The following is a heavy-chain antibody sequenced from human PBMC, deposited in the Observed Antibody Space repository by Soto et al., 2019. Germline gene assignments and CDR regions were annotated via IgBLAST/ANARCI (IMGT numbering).Heavy chain of an antibody. Sequence: EVQLLESGGRLEQPGGSLRLSCAASGFTFSSYAMTWVRQAPGKGLEWVSTIGGSGGSIYYADSVKGRFIISRDNSKNTLYLQMNSLRVEDTAVYYCAKDMRHGDYGRFDYWGQGTLGTVSS. CDR3: AKDMRHGDYGRFDY. J-gene: IGHJ4*02. D-gene: IGHD4-17*01. CDR1: GFTFSSYA. V-gene: IGHV3-23*01. CDR2: IGGSGGSI.